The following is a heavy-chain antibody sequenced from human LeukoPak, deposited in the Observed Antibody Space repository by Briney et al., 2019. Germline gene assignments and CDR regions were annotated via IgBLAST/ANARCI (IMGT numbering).Heavy chain of an antibody. J-gene: IGHJ6*03. D-gene: IGHD1-26*01. CDR2: INQDGSEK. CDR3: ARDPYSGSYGNYYYYFMDV. Sequence: GGSLRLSCAASGFTFSSYWMSWVRQAPGKGLEWVANINQDGSEKYYVDSVKGRFTISRDNAKNSLYLQMNSLRAEDTAVYYCARDPYSGSYGNYYYYFMDVWGKGTTVTISS. V-gene: IGHV3-7*01. CDR1: GFTFSSYW.